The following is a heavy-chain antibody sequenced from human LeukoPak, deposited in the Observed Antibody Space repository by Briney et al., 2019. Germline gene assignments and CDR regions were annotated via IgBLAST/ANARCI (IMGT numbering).Heavy chain of an antibody. Sequence: GGSLRLSCAAFGFTFSSYAMSWVRQAPGKGLEWVSAISGSGGSTYYADSVKGRFTISRDNSKNTLYLQMNSLRAEDTAVYYCANLNYYDSSMEDWGQGTLVTVSS. D-gene: IGHD3-22*01. J-gene: IGHJ4*02. CDR2: ISGSGGST. V-gene: IGHV3-23*01. CDR1: GFTFSSYA. CDR3: ANLNYYDSSMED.